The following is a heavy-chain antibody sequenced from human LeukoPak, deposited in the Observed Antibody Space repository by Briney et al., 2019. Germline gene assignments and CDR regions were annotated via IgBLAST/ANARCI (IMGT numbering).Heavy chain of an antibody. CDR3: ARESKSYDGSGYHHDC. Sequence: SETLSLTCSVSGDSIRNYYRSWIRQPAGKGLEWIGRIYTSGTTDYNPSLKSRLTMSVDTSRNYFSLKLTSVTAADTAVYYCARESKSYDGSGYHHDCWGQGALVTVSS. J-gene: IGHJ4*02. D-gene: IGHD3-22*01. CDR1: GDSIRNYY. V-gene: IGHV4-4*07. CDR2: IYTSGTT.